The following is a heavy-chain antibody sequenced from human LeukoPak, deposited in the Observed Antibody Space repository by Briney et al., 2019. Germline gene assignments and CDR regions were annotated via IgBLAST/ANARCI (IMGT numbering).Heavy chain of an antibody. J-gene: IGHJ4*02. CDR3: AKTLGDYAPFDY. V-gene: IGHV3-74*01. D-gene: IGHD4-17*01. Sequence: PGRSLRLSCAASGFTFSSYCMCWVRQAPGKGLVWVSRVNSDGSITNYANSVKGRFTISRDNAKNTLYLQMNSLRAEDTAMYYCAKTLGDYAPFDYWGQGTLVTVSS. CDR2: VNSDGSIT. CDR1: GFTFSSYC.